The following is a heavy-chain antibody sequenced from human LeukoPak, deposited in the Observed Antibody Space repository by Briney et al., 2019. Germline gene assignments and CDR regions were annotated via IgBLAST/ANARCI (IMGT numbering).Heavy chain of an antibody. Sequence: GGSLRLSCAASGFTFSSYGMSWVRQAPGKGLEWVSVMSGGGGSTYDADSVKGRFTISRDNSKNTLYLQMNSLRAEDTAVYYCAKNVGGSSGWYGMDVWGQGTTVTVSS. CDR3: AKNVGGSSGWYGMDV. CDR1: GFTFSSYG. V-gene: IGHV3-23*01. J-gene: IGHJ6*02. CDR2: MSGGGGST. D-gene: IGHD6-19*01.